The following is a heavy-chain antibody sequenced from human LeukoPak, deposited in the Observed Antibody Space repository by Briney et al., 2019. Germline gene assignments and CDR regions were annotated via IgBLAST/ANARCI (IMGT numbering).Heavy chain of an antibody. CDR3: AGKGSSGWWAQAFDI. CDR1: GYSFTSYW. V-gene: IGHV5-51*01. Sequence: LGESLKISCKGSGYSFTSYWIGWVRQMPGKGLEWMGIIYPGDSDTRYSPSFQGQVTISADKSISTAYLQWSSLKASDTAMYYCAGKGSSGWWAQAFDIWGQGTMVTVSS. CDR2: IYPGDSDT. D-gene: IGHD6-19*01. J-gene: IGHJ3*02.